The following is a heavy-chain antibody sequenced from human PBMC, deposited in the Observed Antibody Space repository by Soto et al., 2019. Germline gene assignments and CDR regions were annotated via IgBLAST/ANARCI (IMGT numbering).Heavy chain of an antibody. CDR2: IYYRGTT. CDR3: ARVGYCFGNDCSSDRWFAA. CDR1: GGSINSHY. Sequence: QVQLQESGPGLVKPSETLSLICSVSGGSINSHYWSWVRQPPGKALEWIGYIYYRGTTDDNPSLKSRVTSSLDTSKTQFSLKLSAVPAAEPAVYYCARVGYCFGNDCSSDRWFAAWGEGTLITVSS. J-gene: IGHJ5*02. V-gene: IGHV4-59*11. D-gene: IGHD2-21*01.